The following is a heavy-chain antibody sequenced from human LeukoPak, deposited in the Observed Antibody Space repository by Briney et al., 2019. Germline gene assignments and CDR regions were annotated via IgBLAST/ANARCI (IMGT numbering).Heavy chain of an antibody. Sequence: ASVKVSCKASGYTFSGYYIHWVRQAPGQGLEWMGLIKPDSGNTKYPQKFQGRVTMTRDTSITTAYMELNRLTSDDTAVYYCARGVRGVIRGNYMDVWGKGTTVTVSS. D-gene: IGHD3-10*01. V-gene: IGHV1-2*02. CDR3: ARGVRGVIRGNYMDV. J-gene: IGHJ6*03. CDR1: GYTFSGYY. CDR2: IKPDSGNT.